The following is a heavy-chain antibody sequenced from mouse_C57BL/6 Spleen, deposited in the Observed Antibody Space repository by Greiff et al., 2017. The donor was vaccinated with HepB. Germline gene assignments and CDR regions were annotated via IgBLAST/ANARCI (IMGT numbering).Heavy chain of an antibody. CDR2: IHPSDSDT. J-gene: IGHJ1*03. CDR1: GYTFTSYW. CDR3: ARPPTVVASDWYFDV. Sequence: QVQLQQPGAELVKPGASVKVSCKASGYTFTSYWMHWVKQRPGQGLEWIGRIHPSDSDTNYNQKFKGKSTLTVDKSSSTAYMQLSSLTSEDSAVYYCARPPTVVASDWYFDVWGTGTTVTVSS. D-gene: IGHD1-1*01. V-gene: IGHV1-74*01.